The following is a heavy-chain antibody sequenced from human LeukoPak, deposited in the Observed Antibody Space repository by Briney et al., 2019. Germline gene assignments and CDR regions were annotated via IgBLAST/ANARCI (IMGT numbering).Heavy chain of an antibody. V-gene: IGHV4-4*07. J-gene: IGHJ4*02. CDR3: ARGRDGYNRLDY. Sequence: SETLSLTCTVSGGSISSYYWTWIRQPAGKGLEWIGRFYSTGSTNYNPSLKSRVTMSVDTSKNQFSLKLSSVTAADTAVYYCARGRDGYNRLDYWGQGTLVTVSS. D-gene: IGHD5-24*01. CDR2: FYSTGST. CDR1: GGSISSYY.